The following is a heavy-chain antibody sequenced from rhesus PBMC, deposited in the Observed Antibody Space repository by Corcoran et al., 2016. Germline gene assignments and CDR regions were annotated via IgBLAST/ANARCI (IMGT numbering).Heavy chain of an antibody. CDR1: GGSFRSGYYY. V-gene: IGHV4-122*02. Sequence: QVQLQESGPGLVKPSETLSLTCAASGGSFRSGYYYWCAICLPPGKGLEWMGYITYSGSTSDNPSLKSRVTISRDTYKNQFSLKLSSVTAADTAVYYCARDLVDTANWYFDLWGPGTPITISS. CDR2: ITYSGST. CDR3: ARDLVDTANWYFDL. D-gene: IGHD5-12*01. J-gene: IGHJ2*01.